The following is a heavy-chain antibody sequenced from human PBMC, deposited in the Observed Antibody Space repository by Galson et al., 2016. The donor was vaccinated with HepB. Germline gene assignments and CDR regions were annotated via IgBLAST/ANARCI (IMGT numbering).Heavy chain of an antibody. D-gene: IGHD4-17*01. Sequence: SLRLSCATSGFTFTSYAMSWVRQAPGKGLESVSSISGSGRSTYYADSLTGRFTISRDNSKNTLYLQMNSLRAEDKAVYYCAKGRLADYAAGYGMDVWGQGTTVTVSS. CDR3: AKGRLADYAAGYGMDV. CDR2: ISGSGRST. J-gene: IGHJ6*02. CDR1: GFTFTSYA. V-gene: IGHV3-23*01.